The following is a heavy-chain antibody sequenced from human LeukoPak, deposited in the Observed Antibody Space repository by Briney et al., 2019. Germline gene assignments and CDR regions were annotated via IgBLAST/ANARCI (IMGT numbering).Heavy chain of an antibody. D-gene: IGHD4-17*01. V-gene: IGHV1-69*06. CDR3: ARTSGDGYAFDI. CDR1: GYTFTNYG. CDR2: IIPIFGTA. Sequence: SVKVSCKASGYTFTNYGISWVRQAPGQGLEWMGGIIPIFGTANYAQKFQGRVTITADKSTSTAYMELSSLRSEDTAVYYCARTSGDGYAFDIWGQGTMVTVSS. J-gene: IGHJ3*02.